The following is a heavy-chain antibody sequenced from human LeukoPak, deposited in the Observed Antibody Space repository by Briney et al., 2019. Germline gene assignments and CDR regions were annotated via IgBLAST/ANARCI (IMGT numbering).Heavy chain of an antibody. CDR1: GYTFTGYY. CDR2: INPNSGGT. CDR3: ARSPRKYYFDY. Sequence: ASVKVSCKASGYTFTGYYMHWVRQAPGQGLEWMGWINPNSGGTSYAQKFQGRVTMTRDTSISTAYMELSRLRSDDTAVYYCARSPRKYYFDYWGQGTLVTVSS. V-gene: IGHV1-2*02. J-gene: IGHJ4*02.